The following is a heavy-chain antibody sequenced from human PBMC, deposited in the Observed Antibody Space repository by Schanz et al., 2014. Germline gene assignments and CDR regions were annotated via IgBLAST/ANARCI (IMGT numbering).Heavy chain of an antibody. CDR1: GFAFSVYA. J-gene: IGHJ4*02. V-gene: IGHV3-33*08. Sequence: QVQMVESGGGVVQPGRSLRLSCAASGFAFSVYAMHWVRQAPGKGPEWVAVIWSDGSTKYYADSVKGRFTISRDNSKNTLYLQMNSHRADDTAVYICARARGNNWYGKELDYWGKGTQVTVSA. CDR3: ARARGNNWYGKELDY. D-gene: IGHD1-1*01. CDR2: IWSDGSTK.